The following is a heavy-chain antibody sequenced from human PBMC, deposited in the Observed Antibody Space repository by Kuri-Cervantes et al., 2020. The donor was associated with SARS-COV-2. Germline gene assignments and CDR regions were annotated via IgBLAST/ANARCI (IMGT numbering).Heavy chain of an antibody. J-gene: IGHJ1*01. Sequence: ASVKVSCKASGYRFTSNYMHWVRQAPGQGLEWMGIINPSEGYTTYAQKLQGRVTMTTDTSTSTAYMELRSLRSDDTAVYYCARSGSYGYFQHWGQGTLVTVSS. D-gene: IGHD1-26*01. V-gene: IGHV1-46*01. CDR1: GYRFTSNY. CDR2: INPSEGYT. CDR3: ARSGSYGYFQH.